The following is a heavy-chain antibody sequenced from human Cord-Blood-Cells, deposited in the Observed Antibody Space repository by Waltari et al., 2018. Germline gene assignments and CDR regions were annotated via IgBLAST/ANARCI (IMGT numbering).Heavy chain of an antibody. CDR1: GYTFTGYY. J-gene: IGHJ6*02. D-gene: IGHD2-15*01. CDR2: INPNSGGT. V-gene: IGHV1-2*02. CDR3: ARGCEYYYYGMDV. Sequence: QVQLVQSGAEVKKPGASVKVSCKASGYTFTGYYMHWVRQAPGQGLEWMGWINPNSGGTNYAQKVQGRVTMTRDTSISTPYMELSRLRSDDTAVYYCARGCEYYYYGMDVWGQGTTVTVSS.